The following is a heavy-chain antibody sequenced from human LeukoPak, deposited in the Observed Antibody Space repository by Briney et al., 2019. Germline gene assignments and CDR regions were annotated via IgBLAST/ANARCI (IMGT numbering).Heavy chain of an antibody. J-gene: IGHJ3*02. V-gene: IGHV3-20*04. D-gene: IGHD3-22*01. CDR3: ARESGYYDSSGYSRLFDI. Sequence: GGSLRLFCAASGFTFDDYGMSWVRQAPGKGLEWVSGINWNGGSTGYADSVKGRFTISRDNAKNSLYLQMNSLRAEDTAVYYCARESGYYDSSGYSRLFDIWGQGTMVTVSS. CDR1: GFTFDDYG. CDR2: INWNGGST.